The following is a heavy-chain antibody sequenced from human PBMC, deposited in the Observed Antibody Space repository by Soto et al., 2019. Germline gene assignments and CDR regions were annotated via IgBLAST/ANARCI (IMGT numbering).Heavy chain of an antibody. V-gene: IGHV3-23*01. CDR2: ISGSGGST. J-gene: IGHJ4*02. CDR3: AKDPLEIQLWPKYYFDY. D-gene: IGHD5-18*01. Sequence: GGSLRLSCAASGFTFSSYAMSLVRQAPGKGLEWVSAISGSGGSTYYADSVKGRFTISRDNSKNTLYLQMNSLRAEDTAVYYCAKDPLEIQLWPKYYFDYWGQGTLGTVSS. CDR1: GFTFSSYA.